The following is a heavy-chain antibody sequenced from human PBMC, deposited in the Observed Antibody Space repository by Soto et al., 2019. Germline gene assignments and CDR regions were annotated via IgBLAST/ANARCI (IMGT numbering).Heavy chain of an antibody. CDR1: GYTLTSYY. Sequence: QVQRGQSGAEGKKPGASGKVSCRASGYTLTSYYMPWGRQAPGQGLEWMGIINPSGGSTSYAQKFQGRVTMTRDTSTSTVYMELSSLRSEDTAVYYCARVWSSSWPSYYFDYWGQGTLVTVSS. D-gene: IGHD6-13*01. J-gene: IGHJ4*02. CDR2: INPSGGST. CDR3: ARVWSSSWPSYYFDY. V-gene: IGHV1-46*01.